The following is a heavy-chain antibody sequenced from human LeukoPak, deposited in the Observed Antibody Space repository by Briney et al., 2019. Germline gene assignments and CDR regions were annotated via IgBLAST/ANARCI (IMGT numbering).Heavy chain of an antibody. V-gene: IGHV4-39*01. CDR1: GGSMSRSNYY. J-gene: IGHJ4*02. D-gene: IGHD3-10*01. Sequence: SETLSLTCTVSGGSMSRSNYYWGWIRQPPGKGLEWIGTIYYTGSAYYNPSLKSRVTISVDTSKNQLSLKLSSVTAADTAVYYCARHEHPRSGSYYDYWGQGTLVTVSS. CDR3: ARHEHPRSGSYYDY. CDR2: IYYTGSA.